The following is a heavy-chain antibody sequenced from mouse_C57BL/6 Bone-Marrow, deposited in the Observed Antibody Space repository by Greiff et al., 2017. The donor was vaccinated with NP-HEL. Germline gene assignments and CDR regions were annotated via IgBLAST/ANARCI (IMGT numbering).Heavy chain of an antibody. Sequence: VQLQQSGAELVRPGTSVKVSCKASGYAFTNYLIEWVKQRPGQGLEWIGVINPGSGGTNYNEKFKGKATLTAYKSSSTAYMQLSSLTSEDSAVYFCARWAYYSNYGDYWGQGTTLTVSS. CDR2: INPGSGGT. D-gene: IGHD2-5*01. J-gene: IGHJ2*01. V-gene: IGHV1-54*01. CDR3: ARWAYYSNYGDY. CDR1: GYAFTNYL.